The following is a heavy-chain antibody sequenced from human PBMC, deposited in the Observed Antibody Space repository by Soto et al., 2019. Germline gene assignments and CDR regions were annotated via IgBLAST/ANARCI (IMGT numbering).Heavy chain of an antibody. V-gene: IGHV4-39*01. CDR2: IYYSGST. Sequence: SETLSLTCTVSGGSISSSSYYWGWIRQPPGKGLEWIGSIYYSGSTYYNPSLKSRVTISVDTSKNQFSLKLSSVTAADTAVYYCARRLAGSYHTGGMDVWGQGTTVTVSS. J-gene: IGHJ6*02. CDR1: GGSISSSSYY. D-gene: IGHD1-26*01. CDR3: ARRLAGSYHTGGMDV.